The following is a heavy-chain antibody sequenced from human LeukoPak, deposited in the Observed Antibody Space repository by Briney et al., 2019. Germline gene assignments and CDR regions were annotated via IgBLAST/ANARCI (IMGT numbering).Heavy chain of an antibody. Sequence: GGSLRLSCAASEFTYGMHWVRQAPGKGLEWVAVIWYDGSNKYYADSVKGRFTISRDNSKNTLYLQMNSLRAEDTAVYYCARDYYDSSGYYYFDYWGQGTLVTVSS. CDR1: EFTYG. J-gene: IGHJ4*02. D-gene: IGHD3-22*01. CDR2: IWYDGSNK. V-gene: IGHV3-33*08. CDR3: ARDYYDSSGYYYFDY.